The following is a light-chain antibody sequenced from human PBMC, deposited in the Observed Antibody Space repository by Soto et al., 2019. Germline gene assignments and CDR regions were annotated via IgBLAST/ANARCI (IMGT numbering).Light chain of an antibody. Sequence: QSVLTQPASVSGSPGQSITISCTGTSSDVGGYSYVSWYQQHPGKTPKLMIYEVSNRPSGVSHRFSGSKSGNTASLTISGLQTEDEDDYYFSSFSSITREVFGGGTKLTVL. V-gene: IGLV2-14*01. CDR1: SSDVGGYSY. CDR2: EVS. CDR3: SSFSSITREV. J-gene: IGLJ2*01.